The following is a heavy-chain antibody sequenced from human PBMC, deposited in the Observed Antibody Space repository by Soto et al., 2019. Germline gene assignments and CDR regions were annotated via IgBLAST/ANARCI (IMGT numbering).Heavy chain of an antibody. D-gene: IGHD3-22*01. V-gene: IGHV3-21*01. Sequence: EVQLVESGGGLVKPGGSLRLSCAASGFTFSSFSMNWVRQAPGKGLEWVSSISSSTTYIYYADSVKGRFTISRDNAKNSLYLQMNSVRAEDTAVYYCARERTTYYFDSSGSNWGFQHWGQGTLVTVSS. CDR2: ISSSTTYI. CDR3: ARERTTYYFDSSGSNWGFQH. J-gene: IGHJ1*01. CDR1: GFTFSSFS.